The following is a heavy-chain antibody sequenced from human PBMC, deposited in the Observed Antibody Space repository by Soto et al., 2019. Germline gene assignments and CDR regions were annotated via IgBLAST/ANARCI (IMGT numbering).Heavy chain of an antibody. D-gene: IGHD5-18*01. J-gene: IGHJ6*02. CDR2: ISSSNPYT. V-gene: IGHV3-11*06. CDR1: GFTFSDYY. Sequence: QVQLVESGGGLVKPGGSLRLSCAASGFTFSDYYMSWIRQAPGKGLEWVSYISSSNPYTSYADSVKGRFTISRDNAKNSLYLQMNSLRAEDTAVYYCARVVTSYYCGLDFWGQGTTVTVSS. CDR3: ARVVTSYYCGLDF.